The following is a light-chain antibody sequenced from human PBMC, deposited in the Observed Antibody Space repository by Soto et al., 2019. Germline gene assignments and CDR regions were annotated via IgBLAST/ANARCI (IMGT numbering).Light chain of an antibody. V-gene: IGKV1-33*01. Sequence: DIRMTQSPSSLSASLGDRVTITCRASQDISTYLNWYQQKPGKAPNLLIYTVPNLETGVPSRFSRSGSGTVFTLTISALQPEDIATYYCQQYNSLPYTFGQGTRLEIE. CDR2: TVP. CDR1: QDISTY. CDR3: QQYNSLPYT. J-gene: IGKJ2*01.